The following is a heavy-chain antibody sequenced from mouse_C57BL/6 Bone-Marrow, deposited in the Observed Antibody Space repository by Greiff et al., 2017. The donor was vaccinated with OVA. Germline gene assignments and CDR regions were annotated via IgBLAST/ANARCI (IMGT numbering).Heavy chain of an antibody. CDR3: ALTTVVATYYAMDY. CDR2: TFYSGIT. D-gene: IGHD1-1*01. V-gene: IGHV3-3*01. J-gene: IGHJ4*01. Sequence: VQLQQSGPSLVRPSQTLSLTCTVTGFSINSDCYWIWIRQFPGNKLEYIGYTFYSGITFYNPSLESRTYITRDTSKNQFSLKLSSVTTEDTATYYCALTTVVATYYAMDYWGQGTSVTVSS. CDR1: GFSINSDCY.